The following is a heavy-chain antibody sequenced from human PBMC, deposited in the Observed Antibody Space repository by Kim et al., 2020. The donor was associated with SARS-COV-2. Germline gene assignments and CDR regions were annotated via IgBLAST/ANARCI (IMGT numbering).Heavy chain of an antibody. CDR2: IKSKTDGGTT. Sequence: GGSLRLSCAASGFTFSNAWMSWVRQAPGKGLEWVGRIKSKTDGGTTDYAAPVKGRFTISRDDSKNTLYLQMNSLKTEDTAVYYCTTGGSWYIRASWFDPWGQGTLVTVSS. CDR1: GFTFSNAW. V-gene: IGHV3-15*01. J-gene: IGHJ5*02. D-gene: IGHD6-13*01. CDR3: TTGGSWYIRASWFDP.